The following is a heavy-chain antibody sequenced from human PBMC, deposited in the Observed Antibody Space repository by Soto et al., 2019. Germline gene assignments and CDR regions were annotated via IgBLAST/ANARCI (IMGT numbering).Heavy chain of an antibody. CDR1: GDSGSSNTAA. CDR2: TYYRSKWYN. J-gene: IGHJ4*02. CDR3: ARDVLIVYGDFGFDY. D-gene: IGHD4-17*01. Sequence: SQTLSLTCAISGDSGSSNTAAWNWIRQSPSRGLEWLGRTYYRSKWYNDYAVSVKSRITINPDTSKNQFSLQLNSVTPEDTAVYYCARDVLIVYGDFGFDYWGQGTLVTVSS. V-gene: IGHV6-1*01.